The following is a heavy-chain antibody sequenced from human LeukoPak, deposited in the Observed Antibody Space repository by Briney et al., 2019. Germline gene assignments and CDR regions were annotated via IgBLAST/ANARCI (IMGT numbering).Heavy chain of an antibody. Sequence: GASVKVSCKASGGTFSSYAISWVRQAPGQGLEWMGGIIPIFGTANYAQKFQGRVTITADESTSTAYMELSSLRSEDTAVYYCARVLIGSYGSGSPDYWGQGTLVTVSS. CDR2: IIPIFGTA. V-gene: IGHV1-69*13. D-gene: IGHD3-10*01. CDR3: ARVLIGSYGSGSPDY. J-gene: IGHJ4*02. CDR1: GGTFSSYA.